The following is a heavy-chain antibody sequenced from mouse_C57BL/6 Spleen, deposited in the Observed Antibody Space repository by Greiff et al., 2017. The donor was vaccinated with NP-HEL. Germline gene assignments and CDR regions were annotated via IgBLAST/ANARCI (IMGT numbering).Heavy chain of an antibody. J-gene: IGHJ4*01. D-gene: IGHD1-1*01. V-gene: IGHV1-9*01. CDR1: GYAFTGYW. Sequence: VKLVESGAELMKPGASVKLSCKATGYAFTGYWIEWVKQRPGHGLEWIGEILPGSGSTNYNEKFKGKATFTADTSSNTAYMQLSSLTTEDSAIYYCARLDYGSSYLYYAMDYWGQGTSVTVSS. CDR3: ARLDYGSSYLYYAMDY. CDR2: ILPGSGST.